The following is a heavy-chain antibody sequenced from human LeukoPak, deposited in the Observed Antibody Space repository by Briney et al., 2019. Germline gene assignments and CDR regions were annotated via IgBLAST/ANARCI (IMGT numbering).Heavy chain of an antibody. J-gene: IGHJ4*02. CDR2: IYHSGRT. Sequence: SETLSLTCTVSGYSISSGYYWGWIRQPPGKGLEWIGSIYHSGRTYYNPSFKSRVTISVDTSKNQFSLKLSSVTAADTAVYYCARDRGYVTGWGQGTLVTVSS. CDR1: GYSISSGYY. CDR3: ARDRGYVTG. D-gene: IGHD5-12*01. V-gene: IGHV4-38-2*02.